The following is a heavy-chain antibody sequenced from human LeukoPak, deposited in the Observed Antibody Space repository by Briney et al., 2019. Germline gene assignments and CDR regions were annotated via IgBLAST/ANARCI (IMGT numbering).Heavy chain of an antibody. Sequence: PGRSLRLSCAASGLTYSSYSMHWVRQAPGKGLEGVATISYDGSNKYYADSVKGRFTISRYNSNNTLYLQMNSLRAEDTAVYYCAKDLDGQQWLVPHFDYWGQGTLVTVSS. V-gene: IGHV3-30*18. CDR3: AKDLDGQQWLVPHFDY. CDR1: GLTYSSYS. D-gene: IGHD6-19*01. CDR2: ISYDGSNK. J-gene: IGHJ4*02.